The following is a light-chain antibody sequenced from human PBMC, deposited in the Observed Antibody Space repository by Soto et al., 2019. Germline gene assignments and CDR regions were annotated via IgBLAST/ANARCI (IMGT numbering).Light chain of an antibody. CDR3: QQYNSSPLT. V-gene: IGKV1-5*01. CDR2: DAS. CDR1: QSISDW. J-gene: IGKJ4*01. Sequence: DIQMTQSPSTLSASVGDRVTITCRANQSISDWLAWYQQKPGKAPNLLIYDASNSESGVPSRFSGSGSGTEFTLTISSLQPDDFATYYCQQYNSSPLTFGGGTKMEIK.